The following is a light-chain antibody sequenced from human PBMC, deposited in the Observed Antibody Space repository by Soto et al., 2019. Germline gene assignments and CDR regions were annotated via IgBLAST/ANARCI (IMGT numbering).Light chain of an antibody. Sequence: QSALTQRPSASGTPGQRVTISCSGCSSNIGSNTVNWYQQLPGTAPKLLIYSNNQRPSGVPDRFSGSKSGTSASLAISGLQSEDEADYYCAAWDDGLNGYVFGTGTKVTVL. J-gene: IGLJ1*01. CDR3: AAWDDGLNGYV. V-gene: IGLV1-44*01. CDR2: SNN. CDR1: SSNIGSNT.